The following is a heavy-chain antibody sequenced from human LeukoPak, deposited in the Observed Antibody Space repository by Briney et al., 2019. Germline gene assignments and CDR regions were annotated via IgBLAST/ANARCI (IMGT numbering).Heavy chain of an antibody. D-gene: IGHD2-2*01. CDR3: ASRQPSGSCSSTSCHRAFDI. V-gene: IGHV1-46*01. J-gene: IGHJ3*02. CDR1: GYTFTSYY. Sequence: ASVKVSCKASGYTFTSYYMHWVRQAPGQGLEWMGIINPSGGSTSYAQKFQGRVTMTRDMSTSTVYMELSSLRSEDTAVYYCASRQPSGSCSSTSCHRAFDIWGQGTMVTVSS. CDR2: INPSGGST.